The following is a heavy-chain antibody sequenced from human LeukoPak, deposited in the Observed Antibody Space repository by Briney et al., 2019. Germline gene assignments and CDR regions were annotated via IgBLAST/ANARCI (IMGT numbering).Heavy chain of an antibody. Sequence: SQTLSLTCAISGDSVSSNSAAWNWIRQSPSRGLEWLGRTYYNSKWYNDYAVSVKSRITINPDTSKNQFSLQLISVTPEDTAVYFCARGRGEMATITGYYYYYMDVWGKGTTVTVSS. J-gene: IGHJ6*03. V-gene: IGHV6-1*01. D-gene: IGHD5-24*01. CDR1: GDSVSSNSAA. CDR3: ARGRGEMATITGYYYYYMDV. CDR2: TYYNSKWYN.